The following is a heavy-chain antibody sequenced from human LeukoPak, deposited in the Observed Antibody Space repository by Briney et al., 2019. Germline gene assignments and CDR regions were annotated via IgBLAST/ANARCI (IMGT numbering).Heavy chain of an antibody. D-gene: IGHD3-10*01. J-gene: IGHJ4*02. Sequence: GGSLRLSCAASRFTFTDYSMNWVRQAPGKGLEWVSSISSSSSYIYYADSVKGRFTISRDNAKNSLYLQMNSLRAEDTAVYYCAKANDRVYYNNYFDYWGQGTLVTVSS. CDR1: RFTFTDYS. CDR2: ISSSSSYI. V-gene: IGHV3-21*04. CDR3: AKANDRVYYNNYFDY.